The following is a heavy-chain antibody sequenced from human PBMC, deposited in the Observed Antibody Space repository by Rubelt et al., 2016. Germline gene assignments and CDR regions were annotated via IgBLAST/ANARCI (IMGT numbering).Heavy chain of an antibody. Sequence: QVQLQQWGAGLLKPSETLSLTCAVYGGSFSGYYWSWIRQPPGKGLEWIGEINHSGSTNYNPSPKLGVTTSVDTSKNQFSLKLSSVTAADTAGYYCARVGFSDYWGQGTLVTVSS. V-gene: IGHV4-34*01. D-gene: IGHD3-3*01. J-gene: IGHJ4*02. CDR3: ARVGFSDY. CDR2: INHSGST. CDR1: GGSFSGYY.